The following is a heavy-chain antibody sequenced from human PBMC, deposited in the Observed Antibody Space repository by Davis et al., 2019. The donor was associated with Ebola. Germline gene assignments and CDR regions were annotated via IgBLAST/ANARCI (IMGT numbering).Heavy chain of an antibody. Sequence: WIRQTPGKGLEWIGYYYYTGSTYYSPSLKSRVTISVDTSKSQFSLKLSSVTAADTAVYYCARDCRDGSCYSGGQGTLVTVSS. D-gene: IGHD2-15*01. CDR2: YYYTGST. J-gene: IGHJ4*02. V-gene: IGHV4-30-4*01. CDR3: ARDCRDGSCYS.